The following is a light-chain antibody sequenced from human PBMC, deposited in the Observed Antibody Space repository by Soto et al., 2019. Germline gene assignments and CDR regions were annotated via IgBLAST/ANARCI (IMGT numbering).Light chain of an antibody. CDR3: QQYGSSPRT. V-gene: IGKV3-20*01. Sequence: EVGLPKSPGTLSLSPGERATPSCRASQSVSSSYLAWYQQKPGQAPRLLIYGASSRATGIPDRFSGSGSGTDFTLTISRLEPEDFAVYYCQQYGSSPRTFGQGTKVDI. CDR2: GAS. CDR1: QSVSSSY. J-gene: IGKJ1*01.